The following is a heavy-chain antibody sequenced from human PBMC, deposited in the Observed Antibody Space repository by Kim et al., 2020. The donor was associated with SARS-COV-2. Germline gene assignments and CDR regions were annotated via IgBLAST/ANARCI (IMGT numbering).Heavy chain of an antibody. D-gene: IGHD4-4*01. CDR3: AKALEMATVH. J-gene: IGHJ4*02. CDR1: GFTFSSYG. Sequence: GGSLRLSCAASGFTFSSYGMHWVRQAPGKGLEWVAVISYDGSNKYYADSVKGRFTISRDNSKNTLYLQMNSLRAEDTAVYYCAKALEMATVHWGQGTLVTVSS. V-gene: IGHV3-30*18. CDR2: ISYDGSNK.